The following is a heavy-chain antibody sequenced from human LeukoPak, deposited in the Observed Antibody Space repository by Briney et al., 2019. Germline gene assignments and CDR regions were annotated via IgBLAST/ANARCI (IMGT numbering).Heavy chain of an antibody. V-gene: IGHV3-7*01. CDR2: IKEDGSEK. CDR1: GFTFSSFW. J-gene: IGHJ4*02. CDR3: ARRYYDNFDY. D-gene: IGHD3-22*01. Sequence: GGSLRLSCAASGFTFSSFWMNWVRQAPGKGLEWVANIKEDGSEKYYVDSVKGRFTVSRDNAKNSLYLQMNSLRAEDTAVYYCARRYYDNFDYWGQGTLVTVSS.